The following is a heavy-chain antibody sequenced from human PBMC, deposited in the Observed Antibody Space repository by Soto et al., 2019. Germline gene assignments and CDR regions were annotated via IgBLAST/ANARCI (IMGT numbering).Heavy chain of an antibody. V-gene: IGHV3-9*01. CDR3: AKAAAGTYFDY. D-gene: IGHD6-13*01. CDR2: ISWNSGSI. Sequence: EVQLVESGGGLVQPGRSLRLSCAASGFTFDDYAMHWVRQAPGKGLEWVSGISWNSGSIGYADSAKGRFTISRDNAKNSLYLQMNSLRAEDTALYYCAKAAAGTYFDYWGQGTLVTVSS. J-gene: IGHJ4*02. CDR1: GFTFDDYA.